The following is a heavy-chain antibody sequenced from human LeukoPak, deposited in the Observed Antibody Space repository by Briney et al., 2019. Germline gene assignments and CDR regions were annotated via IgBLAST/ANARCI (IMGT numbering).Heavy chain of an antibody. Sequence: ASVKVSCKASGYTFPSYFMHWVRQAPGQGLEWMGIINPTGGSTTYAQKFQGRVTMTRDTSTSTVYMELSSLRPDDTAVYYCARAAARRLDYWGQGTLVTVSS. CDR3: ARAAARRLDY. J-gene: IGHJ4*02. CDR1: GYTFPSYF. CDR2: INPTGGST. V-gene: IGHV1-46*01. D-gene: IGHD6-6*01.